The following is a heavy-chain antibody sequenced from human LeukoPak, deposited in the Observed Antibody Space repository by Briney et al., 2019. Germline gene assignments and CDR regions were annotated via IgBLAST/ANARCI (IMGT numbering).Heavy chain of an antibody. CDR1: GFIFSNYE. J-gene: IGHJ6*02. D-gene: IGHD3-9*01. CDR3: AREVRGLRDFDLGAAFSGMDV. CDR2: VSSSGSNI. Sequence: PGGSLRLSCAASGFIFSNYEMNWVRHAPGKGLEWVSYVSSSGSNIDYADSVKGRFTISRDNAKNSLYLQMNSLRAEDTAVYYCAREVRGLRDFDLGAAFSGMDVWGQGTTVTVSS. V-gene: IGHV3-48*03.